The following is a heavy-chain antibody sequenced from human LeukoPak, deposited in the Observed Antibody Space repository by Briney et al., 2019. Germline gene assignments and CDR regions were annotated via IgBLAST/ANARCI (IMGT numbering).Heavy chain of an antibody. J-gene: IGHJ4*02. V-gene: IGHV3-74*01. CDR3: VREGGYDPFEN. CDR1: GVTFSYYW. CDR2: IVSDGSSR. D-gene: IGHD5-12*01. Sequence: GGSLRLSCAASGVTFSYYWMHWVRQAPGKGLWCVSRIVSDGSSRSYAGSVKGRFTIPRDNDKNTLYLQMNSLRAEDTAVYYCVREGGYDPFENWGQGTLVTVSS.